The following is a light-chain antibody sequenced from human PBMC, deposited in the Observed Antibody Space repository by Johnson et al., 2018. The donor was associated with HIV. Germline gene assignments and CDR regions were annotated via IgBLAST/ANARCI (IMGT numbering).Light chain of an antibody. Sequence: QSVLTQPPSVSAAPGQKVTISCSGSTSNIGNNYVSWYQHLPRTAPKLLIYDNNKRPSGIPDRFSGSKSGTSATLGITGLQTGDEADSYCVAWDSSMSAYVFGTGTKVTVL. J-gene: IGLJ1*01. CDR3: VAWDSSMSAYV. CDR1: TSNIGNNY. CDR2: DNN. V-gene: IGLV1-51*01.